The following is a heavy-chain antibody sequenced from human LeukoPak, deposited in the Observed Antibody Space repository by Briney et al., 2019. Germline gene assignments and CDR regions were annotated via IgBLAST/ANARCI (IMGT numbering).Heavy chain of an antibody. CDR1: GYTFTSYY. CDR3: ARGTLDSSGYYFDYYYGMDV. CDR2: INPSSGGT. D-gene: IGHD3-22*01. Sequence: ASVKVSCKTSGYTFTSYYIHWVRQAPGQGLEWMGVINPSSGGTRFAQKFQDRVTVTRDTSTSTVYMELRSLRSDDTAVYYCARGTLDSSGYYFDYYYGMDVWGQGTTVTVSS. J-gene: IGHJ6*02. V-gene: IGHV1-46*01.